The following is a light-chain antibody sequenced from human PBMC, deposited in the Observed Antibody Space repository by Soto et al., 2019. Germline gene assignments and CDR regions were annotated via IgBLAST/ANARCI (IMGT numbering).Light chain of an antibody. CDR2: AAS. Sequence: DIQLTQSPSFLSASVADRVTITCRASLGISTYLAWYQQKPGKAPNLLIYAASTLQSGVPSRFSGSGSGTEFTLTISSLQPEDFATYYCQQVNTYTFGPGTKVDIK. J-gene: IGKJ3*01. CDR1: LGISTY. V-gene: IGKV1-9*01. CDR3: QQVNTYT.